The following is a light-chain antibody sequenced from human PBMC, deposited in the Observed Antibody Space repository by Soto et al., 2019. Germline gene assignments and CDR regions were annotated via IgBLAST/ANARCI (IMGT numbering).Light chain of an antibody. V-gene: IGLV2-14*01. CDR1: SSDVGGYNY. CDR3: SSYTSSSTLPL. CDR2: DVS. Sequence: QSVLTQPASVSGSPGQSITISCTGTSSDVGGYNYVSWYQQHPGKAPKLMIYDVSNRPSGVSNRFSGSKSGNTASLTISGLQAGDEADYYCSSYTSSSTLPLFGTGTKVTVL. J-gene: IGLJ1*01.